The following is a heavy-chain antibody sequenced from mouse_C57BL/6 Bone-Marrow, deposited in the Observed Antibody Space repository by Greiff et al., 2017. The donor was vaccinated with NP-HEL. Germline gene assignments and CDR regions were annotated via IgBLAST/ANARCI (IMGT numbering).Heavy chain of an antibody. V-gene: IGHV1-72*01. J-gene: IGHJ4*01. Sequence: VQLQQSGPELVKPGASVKLSCKASGYTFTSYWMHWVKQRPGRGLEWIGRIDPNSGGTKYNEKFKSKATLTVDKPSSTAYMQLSSLTSEDSAVYYCARYYGKLYYYAMDYWGQGTSVTVSS. D-gene: IGHD2-1*01. CDR3: ARYYGKLYYYAMDY. CDR1: GYTFTSYW. CDR2: IDPNSGGT.